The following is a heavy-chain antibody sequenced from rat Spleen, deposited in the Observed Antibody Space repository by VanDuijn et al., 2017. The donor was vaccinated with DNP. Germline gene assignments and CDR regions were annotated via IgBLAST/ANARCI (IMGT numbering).Heavy chain of an antibody. V-gene: IGHV5-22*01. CDR3: VRPDYYDGSYPHY. Sequence: EVQLVESGGDLVQPGRSMKLSCEGSGFMFSNYYMAWVRQAPTKGLEWVSSITYSGGSSTYYRDSVKGRFTISRDNAKSTLYLQMNSLRSEDMATYYCVRPDYYDGSYPHYWGQGVMVTVSS. CDR2: ITYSGGSST. J-gene: IGHJ2*01. CDR1: GFMFSNYY. D-gene: IGHD1-12*02.